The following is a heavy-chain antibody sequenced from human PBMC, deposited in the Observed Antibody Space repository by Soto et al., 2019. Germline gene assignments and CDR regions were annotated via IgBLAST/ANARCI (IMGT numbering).Heavy chain of an antibody. CDR2: IYSGGST. Sequence: GGSLRLSCAASGFTVSSNYMSWVRQAPGKGLEWVSVIYSGGSTYYADSVKGRFTISRDNSKNTLYLQMNSLRAEDTAVYYCARVHGDGPGYFDYWGQGTLVTVSS. CDR1: GFTVSSNY. J-gene: IGHJ4*02. CDR3: ARVHGDGPGYFDY. V-gene: IGHV3-66*01. D-gene: IGHD4-17*01.